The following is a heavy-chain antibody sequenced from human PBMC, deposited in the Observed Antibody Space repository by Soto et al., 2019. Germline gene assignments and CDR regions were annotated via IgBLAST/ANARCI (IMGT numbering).Heavy chain of an antibody. CDR2: INGYSTTI. CDR3: VRDRGNPDSFNV. Sequence: EVQLVESGGGLVQPGESLRLSCAASGYTFSPFWMLWVRQAPGKGLVWVSHINGYSTTILYADSVRGRFTISRDNAKNTLYLQMNSLKGEDTAVYYCVRDRGNPDSFNVWGRGTMVTVSS. CDR1: GYTFSPFW. V-gene: IGHV3-74*01. J-gene: IGHJ3*01. D-gene: IGHD3-10*01.